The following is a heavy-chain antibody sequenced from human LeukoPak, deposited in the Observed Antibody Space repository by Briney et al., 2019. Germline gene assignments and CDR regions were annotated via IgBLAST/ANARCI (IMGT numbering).Heavy chain of an antibody. CDR3: ARCLPMIGPVGPGDY. D-gene: IGHD2-8*02. CDR2: IYSGGST. J-gene: IGHJ4*02. CDR1: GFIVSGNY. V-gene: IGHV3-53*01. Sequence: PGGSLRLSCAASGFIVSGNYMSWVRQAPGKGLEWVSVIYSGGSTYYVDSVKGRFTISRDNAKNLLFLQMNSLRAEDTAVYYCARCLPMIGPVGPGDYWGQGILVTVSS.